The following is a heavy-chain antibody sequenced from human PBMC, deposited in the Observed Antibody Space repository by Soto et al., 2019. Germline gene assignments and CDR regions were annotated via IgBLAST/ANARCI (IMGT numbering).Heavy chain of an antibody. CDR3: AHWAGLHGNWDGGFFDY. J-gene: IGHJ4*02. D-gene: IGHD1-1*01. Sequence: QITLKESGPTRVKPTQTLTLTCTCSGFSLSTSGVGVGWIRQPPGKALEWLTFIYWDDDKRYSPSLKTRLTIMKDTSKNQVVLTMTHMDPVDTASDYCAHWAGLHGNWDGGFFDYWGLGTLVTGSS. CDR1: GFSLSTSGVG. V-gene: IGHV2-5*02. CDR2: IYWDDDK.